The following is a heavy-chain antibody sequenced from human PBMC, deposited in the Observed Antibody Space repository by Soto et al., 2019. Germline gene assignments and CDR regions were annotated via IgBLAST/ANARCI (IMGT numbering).Heavy chain of an antibody. D-gene: IGHD5-18*01. CDR2: IYYSGST. V-gene: IGHV4-31*03. J-gene: IGHJ4*02. CDR1: GGSISSGGYY. CDR3: ARGSSEPYSYGHCFDY. Sequence: SETLSLTCTVSGGSISSGGYYWSWIRQHPGKGLEWIGYIYYSGSTYYNPSLKSRVTISVDTSKNQFSLKLSSVTAADTAVYYCARGSSEPYSYGHCFDYWGQGTLVTVSS.